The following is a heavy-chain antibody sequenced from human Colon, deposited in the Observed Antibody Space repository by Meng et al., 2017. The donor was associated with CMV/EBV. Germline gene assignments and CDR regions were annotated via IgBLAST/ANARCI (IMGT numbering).Heavy chain of an antibody. CDR3: ARDLWSGSSDYFDY. D-gene: IGHD3-3*01. CDR2: INPKSGDT. CDR1: GYTFTGFY. V-gene: IGHV1-2*02. J-gene: IGHJ4*02. Sequence: QVQLGQAVAEGKKPGASVRVSCKASGYTFTGFYIQWVRQAPGQGLEWMGWINPKSGDTIYEQKFQGRVTMTRDTSISTVYMDLNSLRSDDTAVYFCARDLWSGSSDYFDYWGQGTLVTVSS.